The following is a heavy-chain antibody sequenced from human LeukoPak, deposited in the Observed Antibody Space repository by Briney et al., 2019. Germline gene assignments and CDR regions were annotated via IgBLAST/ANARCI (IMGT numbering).Heavy chain of an antibody. J-gene: IGHJ4*02. CDR1: GFTFSSYG. V-gene: IGHV3-23*01. Sequence: GGTLRLSCAASGFTFSSYGMSWVRQAQGKGLEWVSAISGSGGSTYYADSVKGRFTISRDNSKNTLYLQMNSLRAEDTAVYYCAKDAYDSSGYSHFDYWGQGTLVTVSS. CDR3: AKDAYDSSGYSHFDY. CDR2: ISGSGGST. D-gene: IGHD3-22*01.